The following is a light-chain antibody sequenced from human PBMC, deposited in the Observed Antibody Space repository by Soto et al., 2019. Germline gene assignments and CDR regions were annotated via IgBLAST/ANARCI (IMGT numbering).Light chain of an antibody. CDR3: CSYTTSNTRQIV. CDR2: DVS. CDR1: SSDVGGYNY. V-gene: IGLV2-14*03. J-gene: IGLJ1*01. Sequence: QSALTQPASVSRSPGQSITISCTGTSSDVGGYNYVSWYQHHPGKAPKLMIYDVSNRPSGVSNRFSGSKSGNTASLTISGLQPEDEADYYCCSYTTSNTRQIVFGTGTKLTV.